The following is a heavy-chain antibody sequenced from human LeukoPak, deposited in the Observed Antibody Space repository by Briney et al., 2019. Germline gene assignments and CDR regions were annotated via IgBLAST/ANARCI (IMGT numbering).Heavy chain of an antibody. CDR1: GYSFTNYW. Sequence: GASLKISCKGSGYSFTNYWIGWVRQLPGKGLEWMGIIYPGDSDTRYSPSFQGQVTISADKSIITAYLQWSSLKASDTAMYYCARQDVVAGYDYWGQGTLVTVSS. CDR3: ARQDVVAGYDY. D-gene: IGHD6-19*01. J-gene: IGHJ4*02. CDR2: IYPGDSDT. V-gene: IGHV5-51*01.